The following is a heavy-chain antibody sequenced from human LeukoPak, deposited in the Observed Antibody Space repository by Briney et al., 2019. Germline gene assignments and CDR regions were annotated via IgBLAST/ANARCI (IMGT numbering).Heavy chain of an antibody. D-gene: IGHD3-22*01. Sequence: TASETLSLTCAVYGGSFSGYYWSWIRQPPGKGLEWIGEINHSGSTNYHPSLKSRVTISVDTSKNQFSLKLSSVTAADTAVYYCARGRGLLGRNWFDPWGQGTLVTVSS. CDR3: ARGRGLLGRNWFDP. CDR2: INHSGST. V-gene: IGHV4-34*01. CDR1: GGSFSGYY. J-gene: IGHJ5*02.